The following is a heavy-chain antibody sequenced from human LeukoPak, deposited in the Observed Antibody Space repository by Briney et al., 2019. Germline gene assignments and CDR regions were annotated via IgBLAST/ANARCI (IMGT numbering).Heavy chain of an antibody. CDR2: IKQDGSEK. D-gene: IGHD2-2*01. CDR3: ARDRGVVPAASRFDP. V-gene: IGHV3-7*01. CDR1: GFTFSSYW. J-gene: IGHJ5*02. Sequence: GGSLRLSCAASGFTFSSYWMSWVRQAPGKGLEWVANIKQDGSEKYSVDSVKGRFTISRDNARSSLYLQMDSLRAEDTAVYYCARDRGVVPAASRFDPWGQGTLVTVSS.